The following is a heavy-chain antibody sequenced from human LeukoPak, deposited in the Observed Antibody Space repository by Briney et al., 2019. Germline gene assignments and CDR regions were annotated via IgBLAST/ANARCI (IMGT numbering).Heavy chain of an antibody. D-gene: IGHD3-10*01. CDR1: GGSLSGYY. CDR3: ARVGSYCFEY. V-gene: IGHV4-34*01. CDR2: INHSGST. Sequence: SETLSLTCAVYGGSLSGYYRSWIRQSPGKGLEWIGEINHSGSTNCNPSLKNRVTMSVDTSQNQFSLKLSSVTAADTAVYYCARVGSYCFEYWGQGTLVTVSS. J-gene: IGHJ4*02.